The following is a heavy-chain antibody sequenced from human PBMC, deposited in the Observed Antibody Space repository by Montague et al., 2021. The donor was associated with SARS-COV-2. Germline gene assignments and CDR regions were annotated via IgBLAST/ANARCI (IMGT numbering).Heavy chain of an antibody. Sequence: SLRLSCAASGFIFSSYEMNRVRQAPGKGLEWISYISSSGGGSTKHYTDSVKGQFTISRDNAKNSLYLQMNSLRVEDTAIYYCARDRDWDDWCGMDVWGQGTTVTVSS. D-gene: IGHD2-21*01. CDR1: GFIFSSYE. V-gene: IGHV3-48*03. CDR3: ARDRDWDDWCGMDV. CDR2: ISSSGGGSTK. J-gene: IGHJ6*02.